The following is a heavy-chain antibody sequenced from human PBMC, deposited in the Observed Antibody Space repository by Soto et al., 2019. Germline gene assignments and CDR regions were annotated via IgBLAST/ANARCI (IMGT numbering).Heavy chain of an antibody. CDR3: ARGLKYDSSGYYRVLAY. CDR2: ISAYNGNT. J-gene: IGHJ4*02. D-gene: IGHD3-22*01. CDR1: GYTFTSYG. V-gene: IGHV1-18*01. Sequence: ASVKVSCKASGYTFTSYGISWVRQAPGQGLEWMGWISAYNGNTNYAQKLQGRVTTTTDTSTSTAYMELRSLRSDDTAVYYCARGLKYDSSGYYRVLAYWGQGTLVTVSS.